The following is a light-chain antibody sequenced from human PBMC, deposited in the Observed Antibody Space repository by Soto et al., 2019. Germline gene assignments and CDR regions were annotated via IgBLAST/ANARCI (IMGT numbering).Light chain of an antibody. CDR2: AAS. Sequence: DIQMTQSPSSLSASVGDRVTITCRASQSISSYLNWYQQKPGKAPKLLIYAASSLQSGVPSRFSGSGSGTDFTLTISSLQPEDFATYYCQQYDSSSTFGGGTKVDIK. J-gene: IGKJ4*02. V-gene: IGKV1-39*01. CDR3: QQYDSSST. CDR1: QSISSY.